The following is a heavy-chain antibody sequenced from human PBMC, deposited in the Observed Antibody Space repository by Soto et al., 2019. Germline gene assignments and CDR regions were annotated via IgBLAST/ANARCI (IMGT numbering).Heavy chain of an antibody. J-gene: IGHJ6*03. CDR1: GGSISSYY. CDR2: IYYSGST. CDR3: ARRYDFWRGYLYSCDMDV. Sequence: QVQLQESGPGLVKPSETLSLTCTVSGGSISSYYWSWIRQPPGKGLEWIGYIYYSGSTNYNPSLKSRVIISVDTSKNQCSLKLSSVTAADTAVYYCARRYDFWRGYLYSCDMDVWGKGTTVTVSS. V-gene: IGHV4-59*08. D-gene: IGHD3-3*01.